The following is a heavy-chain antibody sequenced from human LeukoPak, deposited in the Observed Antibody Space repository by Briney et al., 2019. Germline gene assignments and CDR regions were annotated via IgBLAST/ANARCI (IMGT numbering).Heavy chain of an antibody. CDR1: GGSFSNYY. CDR2: FYYTGST. CDR3: ARATGDIHFDF. D-gene: IGHD1-14*01. Sequence: SETLSLTCAVYGGSFSNYYWAWIRQPPGKGLQWIVHFYYTGSTDYNPSLKSRVTTSVDTSKNRFSLNLSSVTAADTAVYYCARATGDIHFDFWGRGTLVTVSS. V-gene: IGHV4-59*01. J-gene: IGHJ4*02.